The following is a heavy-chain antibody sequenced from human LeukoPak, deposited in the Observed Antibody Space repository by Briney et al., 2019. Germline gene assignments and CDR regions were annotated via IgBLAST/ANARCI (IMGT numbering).Heavy chain of an antibody. Sequence: SETLSLTCTVSGGSINSYYWSWIRQPPGKGLEWIGYMYYSGSTNYNPSLKSRVTISVDTSKTQFSLKLSSVTAADTALYYCATLYSGSYDTGSFDYFNYWGQGTLVTVSS. D-gene: IGHD1-26*01. V-gene: IGHV4-59*01. CDR3: ATLYSGSYDTGSFDYFNY. J-gene: IGHJ4*02. CDR1: GGSINSYY. CDR2: MYYSGST.